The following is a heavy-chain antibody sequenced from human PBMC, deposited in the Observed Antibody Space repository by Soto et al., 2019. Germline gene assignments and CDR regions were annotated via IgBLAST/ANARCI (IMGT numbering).Heavy chain of an antibody. V-gene: IGHV4-34*01. J-gene: IGHJ4*02. D-gene: IGHD1-1*01. CDR3: ARVVWANVGRDFDY. Sequence: NPSETLSLTCAVYGGSFSGYYWSWIRQPPGKGLEWIGEINHSGSTNYNPSLKSRVTISVDTSKNQFSLKLSSVTAADTAVYYCARVVWANVGRDFDYWSQGTLVTVSS. CDR1: GGSFSGYY. CDR2: INHSGST.